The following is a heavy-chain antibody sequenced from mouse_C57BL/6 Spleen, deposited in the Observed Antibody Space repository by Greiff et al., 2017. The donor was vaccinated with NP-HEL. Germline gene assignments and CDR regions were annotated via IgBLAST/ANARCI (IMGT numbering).Heavy chain of an antibody. V-gene: IGHV5-4*01. CDR1: GFTFSSYA. D-gene: IGHD2-12*01. CDR3: ARDRDYSFYFDY. J-gene: IGHJ2*01. Sequence: EVQVVESGGGLVKPGGSLKLSCAASGFTFSSYAMSWVRQTPEKRLEWVATISDGGSYTYYPDNVKGRFTISRDNAKNNLYLQMSHLKSEDTAMYYCARDRDYSFYFDYWGQGTTLTVSS. CDR2: ISDGGSYT.